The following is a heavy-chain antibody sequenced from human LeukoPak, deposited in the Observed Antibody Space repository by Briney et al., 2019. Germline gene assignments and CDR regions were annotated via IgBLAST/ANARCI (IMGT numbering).Heavy chain of an antibody. Sequence: GGSLRLSCAASGFTFSSYSMNWVRQAPGKGLEWVSSISSSSSYIYYADSVKGRFTISRDNAKNTLYLQMNSLRAEDTAVYYCARVPDSGSAIDYWGQGTLVTVSS. CDR3: ARVPDSGSAIDY. J-gene: IGHJ4*02. CDR1: GFTFSSYS. V-gene: IGHV3-21*01. CDR2: ISSSSSYI. D-gene: IGHD1-26*01.